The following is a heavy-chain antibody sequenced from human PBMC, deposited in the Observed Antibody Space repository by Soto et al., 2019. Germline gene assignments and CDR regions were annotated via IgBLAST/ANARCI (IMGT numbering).Heavy chain of an antibody. CDR2: INPSGGST. CDR3: ARASRAYGDYVYYYHMDV. CDR1: GYTFTSYY. D-gene: IGHD4-17*01. Sequence: QVQLVQSGAEVKKPGASVKVSCKASGYTFTSYYMHWVRQAPGQGLEWMGIINPSGGSTSYAQKFQGRLTMTRDTSTSTVYMELSSLRSEDTAVYYCARASRAYGDYVYYYHMDVWGKGTTVTVS. V-gene: IGHV1-46*03. J-gene: IGHJ6*03.